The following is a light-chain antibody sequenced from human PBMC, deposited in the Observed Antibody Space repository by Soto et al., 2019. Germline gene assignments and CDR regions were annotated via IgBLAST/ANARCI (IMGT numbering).Light chain of an antibody. Sequence: QSVLTQSPSASASLGASVRLTCTLSSGHSSYAIAWHQQQPEKGPRYLMKLNSDGSHTKGDGIPDRFSGSSSGAERYLTISRLQSEDEADYYCQTWASGIWVFGGGTKLTVL. V-gene: IGLV4-69*01. J-gene: IGLJ3*02. CDR2: LNSDGSH. CDR1: SGHSSYA. CDR3: QTWASGIWV.